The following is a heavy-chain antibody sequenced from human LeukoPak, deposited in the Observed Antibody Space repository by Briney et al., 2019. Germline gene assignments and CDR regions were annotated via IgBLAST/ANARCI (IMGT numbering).Heavy chain of an antibody. CDR1: GFTFSSYA. CDR2: ISYVGSNK. V-gene: IGHV3-30-3*01. D-gene: IGHD2-2*01. J-gene: IGHJ6*02. Sequence: GGSLRLSCAASGFTFSSYAMHWVRPAPGKGREWVAVISYVGSNKYYADSVKGRFTISRDNSKNTLYLQMNSMRAEDTAVYYCARDPYCSSTSCSSYYYYGMDVWGQGTTVTVSS. CDR3: ARDPYCSSTSCSSYYYYGMDV.